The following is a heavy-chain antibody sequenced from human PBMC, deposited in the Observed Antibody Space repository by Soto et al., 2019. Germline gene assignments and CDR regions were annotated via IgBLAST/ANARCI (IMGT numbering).Heavy chain of an antibody. CDR1: GFTFSSYA. J-gene: IGHJ6*02. Sequence: LRLSCAASGFTFSSYAMHWVRPAPGKGLEWVAVISYDGSNKYYADSVKGRFTISRDNSKNTLYLQMNSLRAEDTAVYYCARENSGMDVWGQGTTVTVSS. V-gene: IGHV3-30-3*01. CDR3: ARENSGMDV. CDR2: ISYDGSNK.